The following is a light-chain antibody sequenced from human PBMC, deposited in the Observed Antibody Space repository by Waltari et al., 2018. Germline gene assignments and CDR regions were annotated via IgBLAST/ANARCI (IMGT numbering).Light chain of an antibody. CDR3: SSYTSSALWV. CDR1: SSDVGGSNY. J-gene: IGLJ3*02. Sequence: QSALTQPASVSGSPGQSITISCPGRSSDVGGSNYVSWYQQYPNEPPQVIIFDVSNRPSGISNRFSGSKSGNTASLTISSLQAGDEADYYCSSYTSSALWVFGGGTKLTVL. CDR2: DVS. V-gene: IGLV2-14*01.